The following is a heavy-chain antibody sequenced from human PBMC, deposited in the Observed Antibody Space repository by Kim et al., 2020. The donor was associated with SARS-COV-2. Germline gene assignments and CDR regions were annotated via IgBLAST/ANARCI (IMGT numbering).Heavy chain of an antibody. CDR3: AKWRGPQSIFDY. J-gene: IGHJ4*02. CDR2: INEDGSGI. D-gene: IGHD2-8*01. CDR1: GFSFGSFW. Sequence: GGSLRLSCAASGFSFGSFWMAWVRQAPGKGLEWLANINEDGSGIENVDSVKGRFTVSRDNAKNSLHLQMNSLRVDDTAFYYCAKWRGPQSIFDYWGQGSLVTVSS. V-gene: IGHV3-7*01.